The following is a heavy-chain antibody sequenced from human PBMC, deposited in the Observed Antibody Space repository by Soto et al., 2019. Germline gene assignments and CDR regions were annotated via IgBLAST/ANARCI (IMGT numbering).Heavy chain of an antibody. V-gene: IGHV3-48*01. CDR1: GFTFSSYS. Sequence: PGGSLRLSCAASGFTFSSYSMNWVRQAPGKGLEWVSYMSSSSSTIYYADSVKGRFTISRDNAKKSLYLQMNSLRAEDTAMYFCARDRSEIAVAGGLAFDIWGQGTMVTVSS. CDR2: MSSSSSTI. D-gene: IGHD6-19*01. CDR3: ARDRSEIAVAGGLAFDI. J-gene: IGHJ3*02.